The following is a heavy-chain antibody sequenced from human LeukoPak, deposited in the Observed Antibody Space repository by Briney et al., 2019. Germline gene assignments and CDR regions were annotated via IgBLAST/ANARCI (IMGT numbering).Heavy chain of an antibody. D-gene: IGHD3-22*01. CDR3: AREMAHYFDSSGYSF. J-gene: IGHJ4*02. V-gene: IGHV3-48*02. CDR1: GFTFSSSS. CDR2: ISISSSTI. Sequence: PGGSLRLSCAASGFTFSSSSMNWVRQAPGKGLEWVSYISISSSTIHYAESVKGRFTISRDNAKNSLYLQMNSLRDEDTAVYYCAREMAHYFDSSGYSFWGQGTLVTVSS.